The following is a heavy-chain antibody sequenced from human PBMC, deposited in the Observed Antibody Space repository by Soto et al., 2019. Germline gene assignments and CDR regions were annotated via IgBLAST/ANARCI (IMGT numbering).Heavy chain of an antibody. CDR2: ISYEGSHT. CDR1: GFIFSSYG. Sequence: ESGGGVVQPGRSLRLSCAASGFIFSSYGMHWVRQAPGKGLEWVAVISYEGSHTYYADSVKGRFTITRDNSKNTLYLHMNSLRPEDTAVYYCAKEVHCGGGSCSWSEGFDYWGQGTLLTVSS. D-gene: IGHD2-15*01. V-gene: IGHV3-30*18. J-gene: IGHJ4*02. CDR3: AKEVHCGGGSCSWSEGFDY.